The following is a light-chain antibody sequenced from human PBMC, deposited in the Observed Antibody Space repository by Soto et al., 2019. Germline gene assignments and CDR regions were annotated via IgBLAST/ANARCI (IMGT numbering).Light chain of an antibody. CDR2: DAS. J-gene: IGKJ4*01. CDR1: QDIRDY. CDR3: QQFDDLPLT. Sequence: EIQMTQSPSSLSASIGDRVTITCQASQDIRDYLNWYQQKPGKAPTLLIYDASNLGTGVPSRFSGSGSGTDFPFTISSLQPEDIATYYCQQFDDLPLTFGGGTKVEIK. V-gene: IGKV1-33*01.